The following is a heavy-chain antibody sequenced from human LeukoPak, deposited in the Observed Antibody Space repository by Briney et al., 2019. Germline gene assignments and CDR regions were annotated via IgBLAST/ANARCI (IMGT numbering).Heavy chain of an antibody. CDR1: GFTFDDYA. D-gene: IGHD1-26*01. Sequence: PGGSLRLSCAASGFTFDDYAMHWVRQAPGKGLEWVSGISWNSGSIGYADSVKGRFTISRDNAKNSLYLQMNSLRAEDTAVYYCAREGVGATKFDYWGQGTLVTVSS. CDR3: AREGVGATKFDY. J-gene: IGHJ4*02. CDR2: ISWNSGSI. V-gene: IGHV3-9*01.